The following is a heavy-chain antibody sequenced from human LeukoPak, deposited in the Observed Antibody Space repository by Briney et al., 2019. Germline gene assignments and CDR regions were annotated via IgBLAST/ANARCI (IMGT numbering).Heavy chain of an antibody. Sequence: GGSLRLSCAASGFSFSSYWMNWVRQAPGKGLEWVANIKQDGSEKYYVDSVKGRFTISRDNAKNSLYLQMNSLRAEDTAVYYCARMGYCSSTSCPPLTRMDVWGQGTTVTVSS. CDR2: IKQDGSEK. J-gene: IGHJ6*02. D-gene: IGHD2-2*01. V-gene: IGHV3-7*01. CDR1: GFSFSSYW. CDR3: ARMGYCSSTSCPPLTRMDV.